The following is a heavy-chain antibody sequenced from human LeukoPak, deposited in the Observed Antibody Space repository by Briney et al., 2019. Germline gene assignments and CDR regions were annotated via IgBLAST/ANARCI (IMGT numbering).Heavy chain of an antibody. J-gene: IGHJ4*02. Sequence: GGSLRLSCAASGFTFSSYSMNWVRQAPGKGLEWLAFIRYDGSNTYYADSAKGRFTISRDNSKNTLYLQMNSLRAEDTAVYYCAKGRWRFGELIDYWGQGTLVTVSS. CDR3: AKGRWRFGELIDY. CDR2: IRYDGSNT. CDR1: GFTFSSYS. D-gene: IGHD3-10*01. V-gene: IGHV3-30*02.